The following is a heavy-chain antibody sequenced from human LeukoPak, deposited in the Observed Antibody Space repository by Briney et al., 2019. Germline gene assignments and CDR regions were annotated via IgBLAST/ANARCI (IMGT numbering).Heavy chain of an antibody. CDR2: ISAYNGNT. D-gene: IGHD1-26*01. CDR3: ARESGIAGAQSDAFDI. V-gene: IGHV1-18*01. Sequence: ASVKVSCKASGYTFTSYGISWVRQAPGQGLEWVGWISAYNGNTNYAQKLQGRVTMTTDTSTSTAYMELRSLRSDDTAVYYCARESGIAGAQSDAFDIWGQGTMVTVSS. CDR1: GYTFTSYG. J-gene: IGHJ3*02.